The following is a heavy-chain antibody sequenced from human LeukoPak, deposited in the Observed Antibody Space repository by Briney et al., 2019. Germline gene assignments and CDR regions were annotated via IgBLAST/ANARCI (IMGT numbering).Heavy chain of an antibody. Sequence: GGSLRLSCAASGFTFSSYAMSWVRQAPGKGLEWVSAISGSGGSTYYADSVKGRFTISRDNSKNTLYLQMSSLRAEDTAVYYCAKSHIRITMVRGVINFFDYWGQGTLVTVSS. CDR3: AKSHIRITMVRGVINFFDY. V-gene: IGHV3-23*01. CDR2: ISGSGGST. CDR1: GFTFSSYA. J-gene: IGHJ4*02. D-gene: IGHD3-10*01.